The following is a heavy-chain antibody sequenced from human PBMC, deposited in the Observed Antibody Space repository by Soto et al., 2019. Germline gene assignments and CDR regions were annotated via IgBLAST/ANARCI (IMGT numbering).Heavy chain of an antibody. Sequence: SETLSLTCTVSGGSISSYYWSWIRQPPGKGLEWIGYIYYSGSTNYNPSLKSRVTISVDTSKNQFSLKLSSVTAADTAVYYCARATGSGSYSNDWGQGILVTVSS. D-gene: IGHD3-10*01. CDR2: IYYSGST. J-gene: IGHJ4*02. CDR3: ARATGSGSYSND. CDR1: GGSISSYY. V-gene: IGHV4-59*01.